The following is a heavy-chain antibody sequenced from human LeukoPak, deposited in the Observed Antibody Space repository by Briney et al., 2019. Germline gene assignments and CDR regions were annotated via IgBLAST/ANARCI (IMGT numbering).Heavy chain of an antibody. Sequence: PGGSLRLSCSVSGFTFSTYVMHWVRQAPGKGLEYVSAISSNGDNTYYADSVKGRFTISRDNSKNTLYLQMSSLRADDTAVYYCASEGYCSSTSCRDYWGQGTLVTVSS. CDR1: GFTFSTYV. J-gene: IGHJ4*02. CDR3: ASEGYCSSTSCRDY. D-gene: IGHD2-2*01. CDR2: ISSNGDNT. V-gene: IGHV3-64D*06.